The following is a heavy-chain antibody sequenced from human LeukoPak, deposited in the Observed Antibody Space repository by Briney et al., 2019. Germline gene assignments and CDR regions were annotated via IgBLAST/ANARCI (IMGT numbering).Heavy chain of an antibody. J-gene: IGHJ4*02. CDR2: IYPGDSDT. D-gene: IGHD2-8*02. CDR3: ARSTGGTGPADY. Sequence: GESLKISCKGSGYTFTNYWIGWVRQMPGTGLEWMGVIYPGDSDTRYSPSFQSQVTISADKSISTAYLQWTSLKASDTAMYYCARSTGGTGPADYWGQGTLVTVSS. CDR1: GYTFTNYW. V-gene: IGHV5-51*01.